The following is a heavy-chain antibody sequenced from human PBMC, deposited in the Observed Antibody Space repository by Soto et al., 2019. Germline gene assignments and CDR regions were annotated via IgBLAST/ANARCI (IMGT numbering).Heavy chain of an antibody. D-gene: IGHD5-18*01. V-gene: IGHV3-7*01. CDR2: IKQDGSEK. Sequence: EVQLVEAGGGLVQPGGSLRLSCAASGFTFSSYWMSWVRQAPGKGLEWVANIKQDGSEKYYVDSVKGRFTISRDNAKNSLYLQMNSLRAEDTAVYYCAREPGYSYAIYGMDVWGQGITVTVSS. CDR1: GFTFSSYW. CDR3: AREPGYSYAIYGMDV. J-gene: IGHJ6*02.